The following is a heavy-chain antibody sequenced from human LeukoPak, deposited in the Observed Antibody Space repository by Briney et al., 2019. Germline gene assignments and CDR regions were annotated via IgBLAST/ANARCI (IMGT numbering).Heavy chain of an antibody. CDR3: AREWPGITAGYFDL. D-gene: IGHD3-16*01. CDR2: IYYSGST. Sequence: SETLSLTCTVSGGSISSYYWSWIRQPPGKGLEWIGYIYYSGSTNYNPSLKSRVTISVDTSKNQFSLKLSSVTAADSAVYYCAREWPGITAGYFDLWGRVTLVTVSS. V-gene: IGHV4-59*01. J-gene: IGHJ2*01. CDR1: GGSISSYY.